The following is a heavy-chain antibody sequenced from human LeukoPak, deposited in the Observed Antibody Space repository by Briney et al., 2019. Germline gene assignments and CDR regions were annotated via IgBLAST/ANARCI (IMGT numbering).Heavy chain of an antibody. Sequence: SETLSLTCTVSGGSISGYYWSWIRQPPGKGLEWIGYIHTSVSTKYNPSLKSRVTISVDTSKNQFPLKLTSVTAADTAVYYCARHTVSWYHFDPWGQGTLVTVSS. CDR1: GGSISGYY. CDR2: IHTSVST. D-gene: IGHD6-13*01. V-gene: IGHV4-4*09. CDR3: ARHTVSWYHFDP. J-gene: IGHJ5*02.